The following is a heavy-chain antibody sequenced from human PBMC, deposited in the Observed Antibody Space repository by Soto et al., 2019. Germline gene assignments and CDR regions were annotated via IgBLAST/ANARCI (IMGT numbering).Heavy chain of an antibody. CDR3: AKSRGDSWYLYYYDY. D-gene: IGHD5-12*01. CDR1: GLTFRAFS. CDR2: ISGSGGST. J-gene: IGHJ4*02. Sequence: EVQLLESGGGLVQPGGSLRLSCAASGLTFRAFSMSWVRQPPGKGLEWVSGISGSGGSTYYADSVKGRFTISRDSSSNTLYLQMSSLRAVDTAVYYCAKSRGDSWYLYYYDYWGQGTLVTVSS. V-gene: IGHV3-23*01.